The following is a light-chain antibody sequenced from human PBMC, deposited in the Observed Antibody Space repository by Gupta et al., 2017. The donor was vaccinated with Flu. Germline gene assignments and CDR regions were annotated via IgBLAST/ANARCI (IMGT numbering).Light chain of an antibody. J-gene: IGLJ2*01. CDR1: SSDIGSYNS. CDR2: GVT. V-gene: IGLV2-14*01. Sequence: SITISCTGTSSDIGSYNSVSWYQQHPGQAPKLLIYGVTNRPAGVSDRFSASKSGDTASLTISGRQAEDEADYYCSSGISSTTLVFGGGTKLTVL. CDR3: SSGISSTTLV.